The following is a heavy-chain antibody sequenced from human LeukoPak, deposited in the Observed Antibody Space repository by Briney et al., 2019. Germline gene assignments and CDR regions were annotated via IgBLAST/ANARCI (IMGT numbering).Heavy chain of an antibody. J-gene: IGHJ4*02. Sequence: GGSLRLSCAASGFTFSSYWMSWVRQAPGKGLEWVVNIKQDGSEKYYVDSVKGRFTISRDNAENSLYLQMNSLRVEDTAVYYCASPGEGGRLWDFDYWGQGTLVTVSS. CDR3: ASPGEGGRLWDFDY. CDR2: IKQDGSEK. V-gene: IGHV3-7*01. CDR1: GFTFSSYW. D-gene: IGHD2-21*01.